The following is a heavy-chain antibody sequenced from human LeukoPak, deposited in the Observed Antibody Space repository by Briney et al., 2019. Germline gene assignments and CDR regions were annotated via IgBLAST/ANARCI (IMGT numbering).Heavy chain of an antibody. Sequence: GGSLRLSCEASGFTLSTYSMNWVRQAPGKGLEWISYISSSSSTMYYADSVKGRFTISRDKAKNSLFLQLNILRVDDTAVYYCARGFSFIDYWGQGTLVSVSS. CDR2: ISSSSSTM. CDR1: GFTLSTYS. CDR3: ARGFSFIDY. J-gene: IGHJ4*02. V-gene: IGHV3-48*01. D-gene: IGHD5-18*01.